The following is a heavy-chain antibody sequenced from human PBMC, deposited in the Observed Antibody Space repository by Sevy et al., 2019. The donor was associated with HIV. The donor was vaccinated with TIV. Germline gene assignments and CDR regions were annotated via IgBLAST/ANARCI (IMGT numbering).Heavy chain of an antibody. J-gene: IGHJ6*02. Sequence: GSLRLSCAASGFTFSIYAIHWVRQAPGKGLEWVAVISYDGSKKYYVDSVKGRFTISRDNSKNTLYLQMNSLRPEDTAVYYCARDLPSAVTNPFYYYGMDVWGQGTTVTVSS. CDR1: GFTFSIYA. D-gene: IGHD4-17*01. CDR3: ARDLPSAVTNPFYYYGMDV. V-gene: IGHV3-30*04. CDR2: ISYDGSKK.